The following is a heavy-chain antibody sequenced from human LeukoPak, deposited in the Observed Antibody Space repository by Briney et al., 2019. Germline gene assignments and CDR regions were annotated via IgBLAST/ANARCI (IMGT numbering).Heavy chain of an antibody. Sequence: SVKLSCKASGATFSSYATSWVRQSPGQGLEWMGGIIPIFGTANYEQKLQGRVTITTDESTSTGYMELSRLRSEDTAVYYCARESVVGATTLDYWGQGTLVTVSS. D-gene: IGHD1-26*01. CDR1: GATFSSYA. J-gene: IGHJ4*02. CDR2: IIPIFGTA. V-gene: IGHV1-69*05. CDR3: ARESVVGATTLDY.